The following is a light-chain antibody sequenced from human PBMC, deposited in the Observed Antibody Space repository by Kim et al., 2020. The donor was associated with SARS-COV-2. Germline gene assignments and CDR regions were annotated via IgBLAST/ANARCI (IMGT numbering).Light chain of an antibody. CDR2: YDS. V-gene: IGLV3-21*04. CDR3: QVWDSSSAHRV. Sequence: PGKTARTTCGGNNIGSKSVHWYQQKPGQAPVLVIYYDSDRPSGIPERFSGSNSGNTATLTISRVEAGDEADYYCQVWDSSSAHRVFGGGTQLTVL. J-gene: IGLJ3*02. CDR1: NIGSKS.